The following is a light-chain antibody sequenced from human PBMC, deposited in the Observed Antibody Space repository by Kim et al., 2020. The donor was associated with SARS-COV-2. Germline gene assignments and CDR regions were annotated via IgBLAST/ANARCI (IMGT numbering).Light chain of an antibody. CDR1: DTVVTY. CDR3: QQTYRLSS. CDR2: GAS. V-gene: IGKV1-39*01. J-gene: IGKJ2*01. Sequence: LSGSVGDRVTITCRASDTVVTYLNWYQQKPGKAPKLLIYGASKLQTGVPSRFSGSGYGTHFTLTISSLQPDDFATYYCQQTYRLSSFGAGTKLEI.